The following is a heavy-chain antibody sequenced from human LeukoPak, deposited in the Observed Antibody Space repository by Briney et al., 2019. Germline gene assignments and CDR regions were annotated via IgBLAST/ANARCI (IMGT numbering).Heavy chain of an antibody. J-gene: IGHJ6*02. CDR1: GFTFSSYA. CDR3: AKDHYGSFGMDV. D-gene: IGHD3-10*01. CDR2: ISGSGGST. V-gene: IGHV3-23*01. Sequence: GGSLRLSCAASGFTFSSYAMSWVRQAPGQGLEWVSAISGSGGSTYYADSVKGRFTFSRDNSKNTLYLQMNSLRAEDTAVYYCAKDHYGSFGMDVWGQGTTVTVSS.